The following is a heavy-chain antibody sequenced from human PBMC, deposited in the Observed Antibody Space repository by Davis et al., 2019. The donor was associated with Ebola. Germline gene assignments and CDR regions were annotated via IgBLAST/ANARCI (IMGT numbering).Heavy chain of an antibody. CDR1: GFTFSSYA. D-gene: IGHD5/OR15-5a*01. CDR3: ARAPVRVSPCY. J-gene: IGHJ4*02. CDR2: ISASGGST. Sequence: GESLKISCAASGFTFSSYAMSWVRQAPGKGLEWVSAISASGGSTYYADSVKGRFTISRDNSKNTLYLQMNSLRAEDTAVYYCARAPVRVSPCYWGQGTLVTVS. V-gene: IGHV3-23*01.